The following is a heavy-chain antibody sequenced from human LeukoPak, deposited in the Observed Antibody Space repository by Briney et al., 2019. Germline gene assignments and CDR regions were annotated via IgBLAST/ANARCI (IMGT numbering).Heavy chain of an antibody. V-gene: IGHV3-30-3*01. Sequence: GGSLRLSCAASGFTFSSYAMHWVRQAPGKGLEWVAVISYDGNNKYYADSVKGRFTISRDNSKNTLYLQMNSLRAEDTAVYYCAKESDYVWGSNDYWGQGTLVTVSS. CDR1: GFTFSSYA. CDR2: ISYDGNNK. J-gene: IGHJ4*02. CDR3: AKESDYVWGSNDY. D-gene: IGHD3-16*01.